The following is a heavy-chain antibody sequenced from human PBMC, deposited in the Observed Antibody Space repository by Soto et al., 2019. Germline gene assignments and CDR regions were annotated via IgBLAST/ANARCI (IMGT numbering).Heavy chain of an antibody. CDR2: INSDGSRT. Sequence: EVQLVESGGGLVQPGGPLRLSCTASGLNFSSYWTHWVRQVPGRGLVWVSRINSDGSRTSYADSVKGRFTISRDNAKNTVDLQMTSLRAEDTAVYYCVRDLTSCTSARCYSYYYGMDVWGQETTVTVSS. CDR1: GLNFSSYW. V-gene: IGHV3-74*01. D-gene: IGHD1-26*01. J-gene: IGHJ6*02. CDR3: VRDLTSCTSARCYSYYYGMDV.